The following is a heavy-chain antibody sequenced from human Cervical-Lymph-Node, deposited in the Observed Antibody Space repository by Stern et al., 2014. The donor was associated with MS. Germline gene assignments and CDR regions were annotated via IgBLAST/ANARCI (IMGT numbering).Heavy chain of an antibody. Sequence: QVQLQESGPGLVKPSQTLSLTCTVSGDSISSGSHYWSWIRQPAGKGLEWIGRIYTSGNTNYNPSLKSRVTISVDTSKNQFSLKLSSVTAADMAVYYCAGTYFDILTGQAHFDYWGQGTLVTVSS. J-gene: IGHJ4*02. D-gene: IGHD3-9*01. V-gene: IGHV4-61*02. CDR1: GDSISSGSHY. CDR2: IYTSGNT. CDR3: AGTYFDILTGQAHFDY.